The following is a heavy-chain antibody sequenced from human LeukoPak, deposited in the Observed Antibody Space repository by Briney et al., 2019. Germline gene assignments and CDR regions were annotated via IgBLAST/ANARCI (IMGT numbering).Heavy chain of an antibody. Sequence: SETLSLTCTVSGGSISSYYWSWIRQPPGKGLEWIGNIYHSGSTYYNPSLKSRVTISLDTSKNQFSLKLNSVTAADTAVYYCARDDGSSWGYWGQGTLVTVSS. CDR3: ARDDGSSWGY. D-gene: IGHD6-13*01. J-gene: IGHJ4*02. V-gene: IGHV4-59*12. CDR2: IYHSGST. CDR1: GGSISSYY.